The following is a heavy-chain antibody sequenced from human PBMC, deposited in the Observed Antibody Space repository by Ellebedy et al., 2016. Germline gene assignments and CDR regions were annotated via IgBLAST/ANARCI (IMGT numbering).Heavy chain of an antibody. CDR3: ARVPAGQWQTPYLDS. J-gene: IGHJ4*02. CDR1: GFTFSAHT. V-gene: IGHV3-48*02. Sequence: GESLKISCTASGFTFSAHTMNWVRQPPGKGLEWISYINSGGIRTDYADSVKGRFSISRDNAKNSLYLQMNSLRDEDTAVYYCARVPAGQWQTPYLDSWGQGTPVTVSS. CDR2: INSGGIRT. D-gene: IGHD6-19*01.